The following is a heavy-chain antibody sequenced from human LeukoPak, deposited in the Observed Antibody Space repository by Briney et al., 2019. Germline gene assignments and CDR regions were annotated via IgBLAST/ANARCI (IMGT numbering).Heavy chain of an antibody. D-gene: IGHD6-13*01. CDR2: IYISGST. V-gene: IGHV4-59*01. Sequence: SWTLSLTCTVSGGSISSYYWSWVRQPPGKGLEWIGYIYISGSTHYNPSLKNRVTISVNTSKNQFSLKLSSVTAADTAVYYCARDLATAATADRAFDIWGQGTMVTVSS. CDR1: GGSISSYY. CDR3: ARDLATAATADRAFDI. J-gene: IGHJ3*02.